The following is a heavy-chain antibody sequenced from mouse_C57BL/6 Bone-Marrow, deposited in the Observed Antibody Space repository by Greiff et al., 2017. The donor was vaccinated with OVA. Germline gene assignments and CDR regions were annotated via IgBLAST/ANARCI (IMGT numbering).Heavy chain of an antibody. J-gene: IGHJ3*01. CDR3: ATSYYSNFAWFAY. CDR1: GFSLTSYG. Sequence: VKLMESGPGLVAPSQSLSITCTVSGFSLTSYGVDWVRQSPGTGLEWLGVIWGVGSTNYNSALKSRLSISKDNSKSQVFLKMNSLQTDDTAMYYCATSYYSNFAWFAYWGQGTLVTVSA. D-gene: IGHD2-5*01. CDR2: IWGVGST. V-gene: IGHV2-6*01.